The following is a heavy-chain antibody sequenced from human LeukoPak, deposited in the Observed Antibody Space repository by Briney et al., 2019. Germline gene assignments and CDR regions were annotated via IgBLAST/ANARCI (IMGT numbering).Heavy chain of an antibody. CDR2: IKQDGGEI. D-gene: IGHD6-19*01. J-gene: IGHJ2*01. V-gene: IGHV3-7*01. CDR1: GFSFSSYW. Sequence: PGGSLRLSCAASGFSFSSYWMIWVREAPGKGLEWVANIKQDGGEINYVDSVKGRFTISRDNTKNSLYLQMNTLRVEDTAVYYCARKGSSGYYRDWFFDLWGRGTRVTVFS. CDR3: ARKGSSGYYRDWFFDL.